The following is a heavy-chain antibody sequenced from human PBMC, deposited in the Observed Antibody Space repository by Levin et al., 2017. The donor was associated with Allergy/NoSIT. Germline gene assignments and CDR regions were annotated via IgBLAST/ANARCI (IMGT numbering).Heavy chain of an antibody. CDR3: ARIVPAAPTSSYSGLDV. CDR2: INAGNGNS. Sequence: ASVKVSCKASGYTFSNYIIHWVRQAPGQRLEWMGWINAGNGNSKYSQTFQGRVTITRDTSANTAYMELSSLRSEDTAVYYCARIVPAAPTSSYSGLDVWGQGTTVTVSS. V-gene: IGHV1-3*01. D-gene: IGHD2-2*01. CDR1: GYTFSNYI. J-gene: IGHJ6*02.